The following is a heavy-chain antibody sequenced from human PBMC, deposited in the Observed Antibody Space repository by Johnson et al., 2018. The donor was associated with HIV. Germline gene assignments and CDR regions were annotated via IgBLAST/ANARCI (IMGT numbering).Heavy chain of an antibody. J-gene: IGHJ3*02. D-gene: IGHD3-16*02. CDR2: INWNGGST. CDR1: GFTFDDYG. Sequence: VQLVESGGGVVRPGGSLRLSCAASGFTFDDYGMSWVRQAPGKGLEWVSGINWNGGSTGYADSVKGRFTISRDNTKNSLYMQMNSLRAEDTALYYCAGGGLGYQNIHDPFDIWGQGTMVTVSS. V-gene: IGHV3-20*04. CDR3: AGGGLGYQNIHDPFDI.